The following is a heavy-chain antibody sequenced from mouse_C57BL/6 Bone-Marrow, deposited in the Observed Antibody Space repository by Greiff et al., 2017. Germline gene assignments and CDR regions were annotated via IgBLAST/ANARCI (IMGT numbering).Heavy chain of an antibody. CDR1: GYTFTNYW. CDR3: ARDSGNSWFAY. J-gene: IGHJ3*01. D-gene: IGHD2-1*01. V-gene: IGHV1-63*01. Sequence: VKLQESGAELVRPGTSVKMSCKASGYTFTNYWIGWAKQRPGHGLEWIGDIYPGGGYTNYNEKFKGKATLTADKSSSTAYMQLSSLTSEDSAIYYCARDSGNSWFAYWGQGTLVTVSA. CDR2: IYPGGGYT.